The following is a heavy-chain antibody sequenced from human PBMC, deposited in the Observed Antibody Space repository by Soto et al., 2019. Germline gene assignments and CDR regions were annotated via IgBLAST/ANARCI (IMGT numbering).Heavy chain of an antibody. V-gene: IGHV3-53*01. CDR2: IYSGGST. J-gene: IGHJ6*02. D-gene: IGHD6-19*01. Sequence: GGSLRLSCAASGFTVSSNYMSWVRQAPGKGLEWVSVIYSGGSTYYADSVKGRFTISRDNSKNTLYLQMNSLRAEDTAVYYCARDGYYSSGWYSTDYYYGMDVRGQGTTVTVSS. CDR1: GFTVSSNY. CDR3: ARDGYYSSGWYSTDYYYGMDV.